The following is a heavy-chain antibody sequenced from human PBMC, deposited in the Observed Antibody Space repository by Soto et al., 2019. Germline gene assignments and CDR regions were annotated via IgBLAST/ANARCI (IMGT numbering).Heavy chain of an antibody. D-gene: IGHD2-15*01. CDR3: ARVRAAVAKYAFDI. V-gene: IGHV1-2*04. J-gene: IGHJ3*02. CDR1: GYTFTGYY. Sequence: ASVKVSCKASGYTFTGYYMHWVRQAPGQGLEWKGWINPNSGGTNYAQKFQGWVTMTRDTSISTAYMELSRLRSDDTAVYYCARVRAAVAKYAFDIWGQGTVVTVSS. CDR2: INPNSGGT.